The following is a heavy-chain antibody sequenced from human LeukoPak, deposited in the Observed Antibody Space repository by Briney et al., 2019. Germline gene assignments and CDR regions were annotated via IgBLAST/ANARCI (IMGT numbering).Heavy chain of an antibody. Sequence: RASETLSLTCTVSGGSISSYYWSWIRQPAGKGLEWIGRIYTSGSTNYNPSLKSRVTISVDTSKNQFSLNVNSVTAADTAVYYCARIGYSFRDDFWGQGTLVTVSS. CDR2: IYTSGST. CDR3: ARIGYSFRDDF. J-gene: IGHJ4*02. V-gene: IGHV4-4*07. CDR1: GGSISSYY. D-gene: IGHD5-18*01.